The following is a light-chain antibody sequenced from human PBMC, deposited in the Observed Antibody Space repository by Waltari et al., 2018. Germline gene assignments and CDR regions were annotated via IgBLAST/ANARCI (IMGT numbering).Light chain of an antibody. J-gene: IGKJ1*01. V-gene: IGKV1-5*03. CDR2: RAS. Sequence: DIQMTQSPSTMSASVGDRVTITCRASENINNWLAWYQQKPGKAPKLLIRRASTLESGVSSRFSGSGSGTEFTLTISSLQPDDFATYSCQQYRTPPWTFGQGTKVEI. CDR1: ENINNW. CDR3: QQYRTPPWT.